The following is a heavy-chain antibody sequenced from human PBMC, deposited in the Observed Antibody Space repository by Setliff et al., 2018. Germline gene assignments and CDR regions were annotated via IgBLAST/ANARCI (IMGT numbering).Heavy chain of an antibody. Sequence: LRLSCAASRFSFTYGWMSWVRQAPGKGLEWVGRIRSITDGGTAEYAAAVKGRFTISRDDSKNIVSLQMSSLKTEDTAIYYCSTEVYDSSRYYYSDFWGQGTLVTVS. V-gene: IGHV3-15*01. CDR3: STEVYDSSRYYYSDF. D-gene: IGHD3-22*01. CDR1: RFSFTYGW. J-gene: IGHJ4*02. CDR2: IRSITDGGTA.